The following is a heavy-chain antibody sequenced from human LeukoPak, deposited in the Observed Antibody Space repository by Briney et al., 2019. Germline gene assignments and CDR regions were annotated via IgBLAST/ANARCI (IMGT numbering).Heavy chain of an antibody. J-gene: IGHJ5*02. V-gene: IGHV4-34*01. D-gene: IGHD2-15*01. CDR2: INHSGST. Sequence: SETLSLTCAVYGGSFSGYYWSWIRQPPGKGLEWIGEINHSGSTNYNPSLKSRVTISVDTSKNQFSLKLSSVTAADTAVYYCARESVIGYCSGGSCVKWFDPWGQGILVTVSS. CDR3: ARESVIGYCSGGSCVKWFDP. CDR1: GGSFSGYY.